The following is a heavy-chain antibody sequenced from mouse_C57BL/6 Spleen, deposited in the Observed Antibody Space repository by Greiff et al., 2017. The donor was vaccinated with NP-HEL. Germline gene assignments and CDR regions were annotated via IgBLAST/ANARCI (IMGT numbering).Heavy chain of an antibody. D-gene: IGHD1-1*02. V-gene: IGHV1-82*01. J-gene: IGHJ4*01. CDR1: GYAFSSSW. Sequence: QVQLQQSGPELVKPGASVKISCKASGYAFSSSWMNWVKQRPGKGLEWIGRIYPGDGDTNYNGKFKGKATLTADKSSSTAYMQLSSLTSEDSAVYFCASGPGSYGAMDYWGQGTSVTVSS. CDR2: IYPGDGDT. CDR3: ASGPGSYGAMDY.